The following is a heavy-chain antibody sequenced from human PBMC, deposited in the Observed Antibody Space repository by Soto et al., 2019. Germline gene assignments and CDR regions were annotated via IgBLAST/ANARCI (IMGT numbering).Heavy chain of an antibody. CDR2: IYYSGST. J-gene: IGHJ4*02. V-gene: IGHV4-31*03. Sequence: SETLSLTCTVSGGSISSGGYYWSWIRQHPGKGLEWIGYIYYSGSTYYNPSLKSRVTISVDTSKNQFSLKLSSVTAADTAVYYCARDLGSSSWYFDYWGQGTLVTVSS. CDR3: ARDLGSSSWYFDY. D-gene: IGHD6-13*01. CDR1: GGSISSGGYY.